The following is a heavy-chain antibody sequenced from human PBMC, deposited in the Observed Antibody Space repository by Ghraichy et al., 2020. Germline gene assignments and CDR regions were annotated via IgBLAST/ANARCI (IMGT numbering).Heavy chain of an antibody. CDR3: ASHPKSAAIDY. V-gene: IGHV4-59*01. CDR2: IFYSGTT. D-gene: IGHD6-13*01. CDR1: GASFSSSY. Sequence: GSLRLSCTVSGASFSSSYWSWIRQPPGKGPEWIGYIFYSGTTNYNPSLRSRVTMSLDTFKNKFSLKLTSVTAADTAVYYCASHPKSAAIDYWGQGTLVTVSS. J-gene: IGHJ4*02.